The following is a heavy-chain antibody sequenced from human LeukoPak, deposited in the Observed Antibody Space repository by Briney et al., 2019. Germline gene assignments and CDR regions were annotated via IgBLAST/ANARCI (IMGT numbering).Heavy chain of an antibody. V-gene: IGHV4-4*07. D-gene: IGHD3-10*01. CDR3: ARDHPVSYYGSGSYYDY. J-gene: IGHJ4*02. CDR1: GGSISSVY. Sequence: SETLSFTCTVSGGSISSVYWSWIRQPAGKGLEWIGRIYSSGSTDYNPSLKSRVTMSVDTSKNQFSLKLRSVTAADTAIYYCARDHPVSYYGSGSYYDYWGQGTLVTVSS. CDR2: IYSSGST.